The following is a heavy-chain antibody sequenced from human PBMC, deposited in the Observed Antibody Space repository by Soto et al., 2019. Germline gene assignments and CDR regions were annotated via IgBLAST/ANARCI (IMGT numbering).Heavy chain of an antibody. CDR2: IDPSDSYT. Sequence: EVQLVQSGAEVKKPGESLRISCKGSGYSFTSYWISWVRQMPGKGLEWMGRIDPSDSYTNYSPSFQGHVTISADKSISPASPQGGGLKAPDPPIVYLGGQGGGGWFAPGGQGTLVPVPP. V-gene: IGHV5-10-1*03. CDR1: GYSFTSYW. CDR3: GGQGGGGWFAP. J-gene: IGHJ5*02. D-gene: IGHD3-16*01.